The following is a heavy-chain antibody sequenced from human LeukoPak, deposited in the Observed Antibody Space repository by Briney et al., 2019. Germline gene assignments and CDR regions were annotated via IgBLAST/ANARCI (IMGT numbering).Heavy chain of an antibody. CDR3: ARVVYGDKPGDY. Sequence: GGSLRLSCAASGFTFSSYGMHWVRQAPGKGLEWVAVISYDGSNKYYADSVKGRFTISRHNSKNTLYLQMNSLRAEDTAVYYCARVVYGDKPGDYWGQGTLVTVSS. CDR1: GFTFSSYG. J-gene: IGHJ4*02. CDR2: ISYDGSNK. D-gene: IGHD4-17*01. V-gene: IGHV3-30*03.